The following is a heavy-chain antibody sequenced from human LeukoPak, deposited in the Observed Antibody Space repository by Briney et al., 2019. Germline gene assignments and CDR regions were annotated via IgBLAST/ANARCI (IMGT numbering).Heavy chain of an antibody. D-gene: IGHD2-2*01. V-gene: IGHV3-30-3*01. CDR1: GFTFSSYA. CDR3: ARDGGLYCSSTSCYPGY. J-gene: IGHJ4*02. CDR2: ISYDGSNK. Sequence: GGSLRLSCAASGFTFSSYAMHWVRQAPGKGLEWVAVISYDGSNKCYADSVKGRFTISRDNSKNTLYLQMNSLRAEDTAVYYCARDGGLYCSSTSCYPGYWGQGTLVTVSS.